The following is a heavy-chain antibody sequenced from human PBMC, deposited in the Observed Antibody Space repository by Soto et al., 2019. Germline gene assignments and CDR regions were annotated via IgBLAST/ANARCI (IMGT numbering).Heavy chain of an antibody. Sequence: PSETLSLTCTVSGGSISSGDYYWSWIRQPPGKGLEWIGYIYYSGSTYYNPSLKSRVTISVDTSKNQFSLKLSSVTAADTAVYYCASEASVKRWFDPWGQGTLVTVS. CDR1: GGSISSGDYY. V-gene: IGHV4-30-4*01. CDR2: IYYSGST. J-gene: IGHJ5*02. D-gene: IGHD6-19*01. CDR3: ASEASVKRWFDP.